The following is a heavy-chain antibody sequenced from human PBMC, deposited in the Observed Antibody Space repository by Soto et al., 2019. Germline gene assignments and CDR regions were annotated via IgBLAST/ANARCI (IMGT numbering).Heavy chain of an antibody. CDR1: GGTIRSSSYY. J-gene: IGHJ5*02. Sequence: PSETLSLTCTVSGGTIRSSSYYWGWIRQPPGKGLEWIGSIYFSGTTYYNQSLKSRVTISVDTSKNQFSLKLNSVTAADTAVYYCARGDFRSGSYYNPTPNWFDPWGQGILVTVSS. CDR2: IYFSGTT. CDR3: ARGDFRSGSYYNPTPNWFDP. V-gene: IGHV4-39*01. D-gene: IGHD3-10*01.